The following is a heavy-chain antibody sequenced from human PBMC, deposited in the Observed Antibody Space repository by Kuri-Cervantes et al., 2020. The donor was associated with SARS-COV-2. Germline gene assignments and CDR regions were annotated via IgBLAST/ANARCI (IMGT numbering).Heavy chain of an antibody. Sequence: ASVKVSCKASGYTFTSNFMHWVRQATGQGLEWMGVIDPIYGSTTSAQKFQGRVTMTRDRSTSTVYMELSSLRSDDTAVYYCARVPYYGPLDYWGQGTLVTVSS. J-gene: IGHJ4*02. CDR3: ARVPYYGPLDY. D-gene: IGHD4-17*01. CDR2: IDPIYGST. V-gene: IGHV1-46*01. CDR1: GYTFTSNF.